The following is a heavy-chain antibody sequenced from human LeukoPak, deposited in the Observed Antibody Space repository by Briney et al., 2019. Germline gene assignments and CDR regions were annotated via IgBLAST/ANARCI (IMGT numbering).Heavy chain of an antibody. V-gene: IGHV4-59*08. Sequence: SETLSLTCTVSGGSISPYYWSWIRQPPGKGLEWTGYINYSGSTNYNPSLQSRVSISVDTSKNQFSLRLASVTAADTAVYYCARHSPGTGAHYFDSWGQGTLVTVSS. CDR3: ARHSPGTGAHYFDS. J-gene: IGHJ4*02. D-gene: IGHD7-27*01. CDR2: INYSGST. CDR1: GGSISPYY.